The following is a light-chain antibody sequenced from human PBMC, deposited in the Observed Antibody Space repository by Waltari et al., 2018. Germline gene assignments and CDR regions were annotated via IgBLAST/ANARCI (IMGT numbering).Light chain of an antibody. J-gene: IGKJ4*01. V-gene: IGKV3-15*01. CDR3: QQYSDWPLT. CDR2: DAS. Sequence: EIVMTQSPATLSVSPGERVTLSCRASQSVNNKLAWYQQKPGQAPRLLIYDASTRATGIPTSFSGSGSGTEFTIPISSLQSEDFAVYYCQQYSDWPLTFGGGTKVEIK. CDR1: QSVNNK.